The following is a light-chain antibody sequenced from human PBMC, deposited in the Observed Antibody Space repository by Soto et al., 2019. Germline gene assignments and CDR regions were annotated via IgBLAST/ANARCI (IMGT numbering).Light chain of an antibody. CDR1: QSVTRDS. J-gene: IGKJ5*01. CDR2: GAS. V-gene: IGKV3D-20*02. CDR3: MQRIEYPIT. Sequence: EVVLTQSPATLSLSPGERATLSCRTSQSVTRDSLAWYQQKPGHSPRLLISGASSRATGVPDRFSGSGSGTAFTLKISRVEAEDVGVYYCMQRIEYPITFGQGTRLEIK.